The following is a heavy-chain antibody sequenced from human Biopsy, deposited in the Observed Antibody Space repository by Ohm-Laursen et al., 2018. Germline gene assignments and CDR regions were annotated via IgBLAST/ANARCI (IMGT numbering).Heavy chain of an antibody. CDR2: IYGGGSPV. D-gene: IGHD3-9*01. J-gene: IGHJ6*02. CDR3: ARAFRGQYFYYYYGMDV. Sequence: SLRLSCTASGFAFNLYEMNWVRQAPGKGMEWISYIYGGGSPVSYADSVKGRFTISRDNSKNSLYLQMNSLRAEDTALYFCARAFRGQYFYYYYGMDVWGQGTTVTVSS. CDR1: GFAFNLYE. V-gene: IGHV3-48*03.